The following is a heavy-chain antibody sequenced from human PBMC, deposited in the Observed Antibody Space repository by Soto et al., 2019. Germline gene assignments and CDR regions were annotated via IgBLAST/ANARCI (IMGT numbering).Heavy chain of an antibody. Sequence: SETLSLTCTVSGGSISSGDYYWSWIRQPPGKGLEWIGYIYYSGSTYYNPSLKSRVTISVDTSKNQFSLKLSSVTAADTAVYYCARTSGYDRYFDYWGQATLVTVSS. J-gene: IGHJ4*02. CDR3: ARTSGYDRYFDY. V-gene: IGHV4-30-4*01. CDR2: IYYSGST. D-gene: IGHD5-12*01. CDR1: GGSISSGDYY.